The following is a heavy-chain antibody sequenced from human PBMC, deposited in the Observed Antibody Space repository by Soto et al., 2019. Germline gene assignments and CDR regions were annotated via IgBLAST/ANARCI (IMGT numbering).Heavy chain of an antibody. Sequence: EVKLLESGGGLIPPGASARLSCVTSGFIFDSYAMSWVRQSPGRGLEWVAAISGSGHATYYTRSVQGRFLISRDKSKKTVFLQMNKLRAEDTAVYYCAKGLYFDSSGGCANYWGLGTLVTVSS. CDR1: GFIFDSYA. CDR3: AKGLYFDSSGGCANY. D-gene: IGHD3-22*01. V-gene: IGHV3-23*01. CDR2: ISGSGHAT. J-gene: IGHJ4*02.